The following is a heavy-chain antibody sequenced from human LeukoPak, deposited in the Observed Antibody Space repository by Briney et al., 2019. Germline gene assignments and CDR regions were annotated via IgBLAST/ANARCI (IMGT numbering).Heavy chain of an antibody. CDR2: IKQDGSEK. J-gene: IGHJ4*02. Sequence: GGSLRLSCAASGFTFSSYWMSWVRQAPGKGLEWVANIKQDGSEKYYVDSVKGRFTISRDNAKDSLYLQMNSLRAEDTAVYYFARGDYGDYYDYWGQGTLVTVSS. CDR3: ARGDYGDYYDY. CDR1: GFTFSSYW. D-gene: IGHD4-17*01. V-gene: IGHV3-7*04.